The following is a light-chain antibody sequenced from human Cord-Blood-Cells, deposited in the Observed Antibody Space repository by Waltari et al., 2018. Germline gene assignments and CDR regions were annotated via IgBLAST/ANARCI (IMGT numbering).Light chain of an antibody. V-gene: IGKV1-5*01. Sequence: DIQMTQSPSTLSASVGNRVTITCRASQSISSWLAWYQQKPGKAPKLLIYDASSLESGVPSRFSGSGSGTEFTLTISSLQPDDFATYYCQQYNSYSLTFGGGTKVEIK. CDR3: QQYNSYSLT. CDR2: DAS. CDR1: QSISSW. J-gene: IGKJ4*01.